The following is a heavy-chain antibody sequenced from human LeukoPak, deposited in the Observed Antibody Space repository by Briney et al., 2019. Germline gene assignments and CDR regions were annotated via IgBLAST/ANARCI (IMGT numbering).Heavy chain of an antibody. V-gene: IGHV4-59*12. J-gene: IGHJ5*02. CDR3: ARDLAIYGSNSYPESWFDP. D-gene: IGHD6-13*01. CDR2: IYYSGST. Sequence: SETLSLTCTVSGGSISSYYWSWIRQPPGKGLEWIGSIYYSGSTYFNPSLKSRVTISVDTSKSQFSLKLSSLTAADTAVYYCARDLAIYGSNSYPESWFDPWGQGTLVTVSS. CDR1: GGSISSYY.